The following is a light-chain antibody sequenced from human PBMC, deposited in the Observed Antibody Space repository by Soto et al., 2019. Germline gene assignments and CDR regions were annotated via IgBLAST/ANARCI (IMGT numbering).Light chain of an antibody. CDR2: DAS. CDR3: QQYNFWPPLT. J-gene: IGKJ4*01. V-gene: IGKV3-15*01. Sequence: EIVMTQSPATLSVSPGERATLSCMASQNINSNLAWYRQKPGQAPRLIISDASTRATGVPARFSGSGSGTELTLTISSLQSEDSGIYYCQQYNFWPPLTFGGGTKVEIK. CDR1: QNINSN.